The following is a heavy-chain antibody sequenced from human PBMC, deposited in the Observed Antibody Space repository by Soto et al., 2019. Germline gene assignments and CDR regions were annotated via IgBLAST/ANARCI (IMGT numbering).Heavy chain of an antibody. V-gene: IGHV3-23*01. CDR3: AKNGGIQIWLGGDFDY. CDR2: ISGSGGST. D-gene: IGHD5-18*01. Sequence: EVQLLESGGGLVQPGGSLRLSCAASGFTFSSYAMSWVRQAPGKGLEWVSAISGSGGSTYYADSVKGRFTISRDNSKNTLCLQLNSWRAEDTAVDYCAKNGGIQIWLGGDFDYWGQGTLVTV. CDR1: GFTFSSYA. J-gene: IGHJ4*02.